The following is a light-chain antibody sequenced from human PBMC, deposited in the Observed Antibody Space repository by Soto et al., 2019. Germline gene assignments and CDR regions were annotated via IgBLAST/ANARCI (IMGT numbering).Light chain of an antibody. CDR3: QQYTSSIT. CDR1: QFLGSRN. CDR2: DTS. V-gene: IGKV3-20*01. Sequence: DIVLTQSPGTLSLSPGERATLSCRASQFLGSRNLAGHQQKPGQAPRLLIFDTSRRATGIPDRFSGSGSETDFTLTINRLEPEDFAVYYCQQYTSSITFGQGTRLEIK. J-gene: IGKJ5*01.